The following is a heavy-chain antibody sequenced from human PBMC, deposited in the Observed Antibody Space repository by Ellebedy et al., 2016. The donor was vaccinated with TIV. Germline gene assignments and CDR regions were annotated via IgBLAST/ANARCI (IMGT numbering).Heavy chain of an antibody. CDR3: ARDYDYVWGSYRYYYGMDV. D-gene: IGHD3-16*02. CDR1: GFTFSSYA. Sequence: GGSLRLSXAASGFTFSSYAMHWVRQAPGKGLEWVAVISYDGSNKYYADSVKGRFTISRDNSKNTLYLQMNSLRAEDTAVYYCARDYDYVWGSYRYYYGMDVWGQGTTVTVSS. J-gene: IGHJ6*02. V-gene: IGHV3-30-3*01. CDR2: ISYDGSNK.